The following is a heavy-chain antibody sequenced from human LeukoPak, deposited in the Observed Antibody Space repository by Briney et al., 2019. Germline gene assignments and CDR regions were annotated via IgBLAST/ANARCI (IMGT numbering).Heavy chain of an antibody. CDR1: GFPFSDFS. CDR2: TNSGGTST. CDR3: AKQSYARSLGE. D-gene: IGHD2-8*01. Sequence: GGSLRLSCATSGFPFSDFSMSWVRQAPGKGLEWNSTTNSGGTSTYYAESVKGRFTISRDNSKNTLYLQMSSLRVEDTAVYYCAKQSYARSLGEGGPGTLVSVSS. J-gene: IGHJ4*02. V-gene: IGHV3-23*01.